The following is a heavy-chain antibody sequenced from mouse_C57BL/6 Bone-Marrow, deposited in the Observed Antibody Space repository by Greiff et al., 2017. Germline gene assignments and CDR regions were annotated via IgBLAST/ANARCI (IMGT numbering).Heavy chain of an antibody. CDR2: IDPNSGGT. J-gene: IGHJ4*01. Sequence: VQLQQPGAELVKPGASVKLSCKASGYTFTSYWMHWVKQRPGRGLEWIGRIDPNSGGTKYNKKFKSKATLTVDKPSSTAYMQLSSLTSEDSAVYYCARRHGSSYGYAMDYWGQGTSVTVSS. CDR3: ARRHGSSYGYAMDY. V-gene: IGHV1-72*01. CDR1: GYTFTSYW. D-gene: IGHD1-1*01.